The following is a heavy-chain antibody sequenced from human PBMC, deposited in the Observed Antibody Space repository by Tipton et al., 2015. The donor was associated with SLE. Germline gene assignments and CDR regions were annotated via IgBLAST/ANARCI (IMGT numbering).Heavy chain of an antibody. CDR2: ISYDGSNK. CDR1: GFTFSSYA. V-gene: IGHV3-30*04. D-gene: IGHD6-19*01. Sequence: RSLRLSCAASGFTFSSYAMHWVRQAPGKGLEWVAVISYDGSNKYYADSVKGRFTISRDNSKNTLYLQMNSLRAEDTAVYYCARDGDPSSGAYFDYWGQGTLVTVSS. J-gene: IGHJ4*02. CDR3: ARDGDPSSGAYFDY.